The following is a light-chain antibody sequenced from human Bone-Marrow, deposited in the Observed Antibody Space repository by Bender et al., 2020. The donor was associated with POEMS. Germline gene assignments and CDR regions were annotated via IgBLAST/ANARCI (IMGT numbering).Light chain of an antibody. V-gene: IGLV2-14*01. Sequence: QSVLTQPASVSGSPGQSVTISCTGTNSDVGAFNSVSWYQQHPGKAPKLIIYAVDHWPSGFSNRFSGSKSGNTASLTISGLQAEDEADYYCSSYTTGRSVVFGGGTKLTVL. CDR1: NSDVGAFNS. CDR3: SSYTTGRSVV. J-gene: IGLJ2*01. CDR2: AVD.